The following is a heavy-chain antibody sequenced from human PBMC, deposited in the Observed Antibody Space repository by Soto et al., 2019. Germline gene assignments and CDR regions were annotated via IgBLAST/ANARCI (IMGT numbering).Heavy chain of an antibody. CDR1: GYTFTSYG. CDR2: ISAYNGNT. D-gene: IGHD6-6*01. CDR3: ARVSSCYFDY. V-gene: IGHV1-18*01. Sequence: GAAVTVSCKDSGYTFTSYGISWVQQAPGQGLEWMGWISAYNGNTNYAQKLQGRVTMTTDTSTSTAYMELRSLRSDDTAVYYCARVSSCYFDYWGQGTLVTVSS. J-gene: IGHJ4*02.